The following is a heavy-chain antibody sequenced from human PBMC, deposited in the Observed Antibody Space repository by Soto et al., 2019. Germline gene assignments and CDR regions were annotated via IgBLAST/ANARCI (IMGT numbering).Heavy chain of an antibody. CDR1: GYTFTSYG. D-gene: IGHD6-19*01. CDR3: ARVIVGHQWLVLAPKTYYFDY. Sequence: ASVKVSCKASGYTFTSYGISWVRQAPGQGLEWMGWISAYNGNTNYAQKLQGRVTMTTDTSTSTAYMDLRSLRSDDTAVYYCARVIVGHQWLVLAPKTYYFDYWGQGTLVTVSS. V-gene: IGHV1-18*01. J-gene: IGHJ4*02. CDR2: ISAYNGNT.